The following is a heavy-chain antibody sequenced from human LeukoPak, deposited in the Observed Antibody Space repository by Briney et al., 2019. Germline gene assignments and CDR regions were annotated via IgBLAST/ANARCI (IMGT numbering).Heavy chain of an antibody. CDR3: ARDMGYSYGYSYFDY. D-gene: IGHD5-18*01. CDR2: IKRGGSEK. Sequence: GGSLRLSCAASGFTFSSYWVSWVRQAPGKGLEWVANIKRGGSEKYYGDSVKGRFTISRDNAKNSLYLQMNSLRAEDTAVYYCARDMGYSYGYSYFDYWGQGTLVTVSS. CDR1: GFTFSSYW. J-gene: IGHJ4*02. V-gene: IGHV3-7*01.